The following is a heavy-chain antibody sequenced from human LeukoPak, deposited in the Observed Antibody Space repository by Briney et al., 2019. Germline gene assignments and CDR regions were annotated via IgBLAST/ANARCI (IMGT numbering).Heavy chain of an antibody. J-gene: IGHJ4*02. CDR2: IYPGDSET. D-gene: IGHD6-19*01. V-gene: IGHV5-51*01. CDR1: GYIFTSYW. Sequence: GESLKISCQGSGYIFTSYWIGWVRQMPGKGLEWMGIIYPGDSETRYSPSFQGRVTISADKSISTAYLQWSSLKASDTAMYYCARSRSDYSSAYYEDYWGQGTLVTVSS. CDR3: ARSRSDYSSAYYEDY.